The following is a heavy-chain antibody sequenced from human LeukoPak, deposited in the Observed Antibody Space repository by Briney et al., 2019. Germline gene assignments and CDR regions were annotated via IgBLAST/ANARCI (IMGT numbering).Heavy chain of an antibody. J-gene: IGHJ5*02. V-gene: IGHV4-4*07. CDR2: IYTSGST. CDR3: ARDSPIGDTWIRSNWFDP. CDR1: GGSISSYY. Sequence: SETLSLTCTVSGGSISSYYWSWIRQPAGKGLEWIGRIYTSGSTNYNPSLKSRVTMSVDTSKNQFSLKLSSVTAADTAVYYCARDSPIGDTWIRSNWFDPWGQGTLVTVSS. D-gene: IGHD5-12*01.